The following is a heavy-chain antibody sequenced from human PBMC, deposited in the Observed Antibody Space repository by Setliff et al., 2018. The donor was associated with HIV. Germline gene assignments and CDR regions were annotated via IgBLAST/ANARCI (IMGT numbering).Heavy chain of an antibody. D-gene: IGHD2-8*01. V-gene: IGHV4-34*01. CDR2: INDSGTY. CDR1: IRPFTGYY. Sequence: PSETLSLTCAVYIRPFTGYYWSWIRQSPGKGLEWIGEINDSGTYNFNPSLKSRVTISVDTSKKQFSLNLSSVTAADTGVYYCARAPSCADSWCYMYYYYYYGMDVWGLGTTVTVSS. CDR3: ARAPSCADSWCYMYYYYYYGMDV. J-gene: IGHJ6*02.